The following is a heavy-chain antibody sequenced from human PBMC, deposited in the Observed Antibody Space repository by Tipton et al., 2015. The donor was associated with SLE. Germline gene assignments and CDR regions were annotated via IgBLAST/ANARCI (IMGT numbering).Heavy chain of an antibody. CDR2: VYYSGST. Sequence: TLSLTCTVSGGSISSSSYNLGWIRQPPGKGLEWIGSVYYSGSTYYNPSLKSRVTISVDMSKNQFSLKLRYVTAADTAVYYCARYNSPSWFDPWGQGTLVTVSS. D-gene: IGHD6-19*01. CDR3: ARYNSPSWFDP. CDR1: GGSISSSSYN. J-gene: IGHJ5*02. V-gene: IGHV4-39*07.